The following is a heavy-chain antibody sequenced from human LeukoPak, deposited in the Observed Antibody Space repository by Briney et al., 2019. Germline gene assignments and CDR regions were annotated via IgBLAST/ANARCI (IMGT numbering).Heavy chain of an antibody. J-gene: IGHJ6*04. Sequence: ASVKVSCEASGYTFTSYYMHWVRQAPGQGLEWMGWINPNSGGTNYAQKFQGRVTMTRDTSTSTVYMELSSLRSEDTAVYYCARAAPGYYGSGSGLGVWGEGTTVTISS. CDR3: ARAAPGYYGSGSGLGV. CDR1: GYTFTSYY. CDR2: INPNSGGT. D-gene: IGHD3-10*01. V-gene: IGHV1-2*02.